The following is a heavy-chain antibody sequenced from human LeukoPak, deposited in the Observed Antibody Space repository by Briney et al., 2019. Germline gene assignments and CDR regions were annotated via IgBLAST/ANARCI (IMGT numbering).Heavy chain of an antibody. CDR2: ISGSGGST. CDR3: AKVPDGREANWFDP. Sequence: GGSLRLSCAASGFTFSSYAMSWVRQPPGKGLEWVSAISGSGGSTYYADSVKGRFTISRDNSKNTLYLQMNSLRAEDTAVYYCAKVPDGREANWFDPWGQGTLVTVSS. D-gene: IGHD1-14*01. V-gene: IGHV3-23*01. J-gene: IGHJ5*02. CDR1: GFTFSSYA.